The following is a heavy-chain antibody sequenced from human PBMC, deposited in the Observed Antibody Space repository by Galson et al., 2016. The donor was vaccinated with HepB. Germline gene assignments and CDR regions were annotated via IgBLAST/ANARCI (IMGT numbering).Heavy chain of an antibody. J-gene: IGHJ4*02. CDR3: ARDRGRSSWYSNFDY. V-gene: IGHV3-30-3*01. CDR2: ISHDGNNK. Sequence: SLRLSCAASGFSFRSHAMHWVRQAPGTGLEWVAVISHDGNNKYYADSVKGRFTISRDNSKNTLYVQMSSLRPEDTAVYYCARDRGRSSWYSNFDYWGQGTLVTVSS. D-gene: IGHD6-13*01. CDR1: GFSFRSHA.